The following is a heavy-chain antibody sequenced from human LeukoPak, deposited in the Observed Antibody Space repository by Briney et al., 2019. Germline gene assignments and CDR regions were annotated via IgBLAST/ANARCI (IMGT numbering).Heavy chain of an antibody. Sequence: SETLSLTCTVSGGSISSSSYYWGWIRQPPGKGLEWIGSIYYSGSTYYNPSLKSRVTISLDTSKNQFSLKLSSVTAADTAVYHCARQLTSYFDLWGRGTLVTVSS. J-gene: IGHJ2*01. CDR3: ARQLTSYFDL. CDR2: IYYSGST. CDR1: GGSISSSSYY. V-gene: IGHV4-39*01.